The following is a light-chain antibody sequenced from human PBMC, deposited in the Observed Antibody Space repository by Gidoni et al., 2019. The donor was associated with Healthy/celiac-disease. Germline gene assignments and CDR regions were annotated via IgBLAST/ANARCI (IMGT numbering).Light chain of an antibody. V-gene: IGLV2-23*01. CDR2: EGS. CDR3: CSYAGSSPHVV. CDR1: SSDVGSYNL. J-gene: IGLJ2*01. Sequence: QSALTPPASVSGSPGQSITISCTGTSSDVGSYNLVPWYQQHPGKAPKLMIDEGSKRPSGVSNRFSGSKSGNTASLTISGLQAEDEADYYCCSYAGSSPHVVFGGGTKLTVL.